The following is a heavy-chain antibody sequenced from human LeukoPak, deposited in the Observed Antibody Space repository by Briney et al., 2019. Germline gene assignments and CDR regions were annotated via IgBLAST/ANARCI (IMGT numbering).Heavy chain of an antibody. CDR2: INPSGGIT. CDR1: GYIFTSHY. D-gene: IGHD6-19*01. CDR3: ARASPRIAVTGSYAFDV. J-gene: IGHJ3*01. Sequence: ASVKVSCKASGYIFTSHYIHWVRQAPGQGLEWMGIINPSGGITTYAQKFQGRVTMTRDTSTSTLYMDLSSLRSEDTAVYYCARASPRIAVTGSYAFDVWGQGTMVTVSS. V-gene: IGHV1-46*01.